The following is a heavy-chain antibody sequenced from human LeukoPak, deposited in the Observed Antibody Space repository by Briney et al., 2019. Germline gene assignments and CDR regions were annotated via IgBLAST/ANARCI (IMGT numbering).Heavy chain of an antibody. J-gene: IGHJ6*03. Sequence: PGGSLRLSCAASGFTFSSYEMNWVRQAPGKGLEWVSYISSSGSTIYYAGSVKGRFTISRDNAKNSLYLQMNSLRAEDTAVYYCARDSRPHVFLWFGELYGPYYYYMDVWGKGTTVTISS. CDR1: GFTFSSYE. CDR3: ARDSRPHVFLWFGELYGPYYYYMDV. D-gene: IGHD3-10*01. V-gene: IGHV3-48*03. CDR2: ISSSGSTI.